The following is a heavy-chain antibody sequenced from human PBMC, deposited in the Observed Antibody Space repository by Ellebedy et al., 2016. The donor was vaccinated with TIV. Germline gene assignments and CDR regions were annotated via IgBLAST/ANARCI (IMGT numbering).Heavy chain of an antibody. CDR3: ARDLYYGIDF. CDR2: VKGDGSSV. V-gene: IGHV3-74*01. D-gene: IGHD2-8*01. CDR1: GFTFSSYW. Sequence: GGSLRLSCAASGFTFSSYWMYWVRQAPGKGLEWVSRVKGDGSSVTYADSVKGRFTISSDNAKNTLYLQMNSLRADDTAVYYCARDLYYGIDFWGQGTTVTVSS. J-gene: IGHJ6*02.